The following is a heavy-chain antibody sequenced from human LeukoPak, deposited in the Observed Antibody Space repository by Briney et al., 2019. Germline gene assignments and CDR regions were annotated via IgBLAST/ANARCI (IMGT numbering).Heavy chain of an antibody. D-gene: IGHD2-2*01. J-gene: IGHJ6*02. CDR3: ARDGYCSSTSCYYYGMDV. CDR1: GFTFSSYW. CDR2: IYSGGST. V-gene: IGHV3-53*01. Sequence: GGSLRLSCAASGFTFSSYWMSWVRQAPGKGLEWVSVIYSGGSTYYAGSVKGRFTISRDNSKNTLYLQMNSLRAEDTAVYYCARDGYCSSTSCYYYGMDVWGQGTTVTVSS.